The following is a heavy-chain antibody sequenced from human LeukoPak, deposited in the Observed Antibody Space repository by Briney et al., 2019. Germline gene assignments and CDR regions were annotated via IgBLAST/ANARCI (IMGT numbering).Heavy chain of an antibody. J-gene: IGHJ4*02. D-gene: IGHD6-6*01. Sequence: GGSPRLSCAASGFSFSTYGMSWVRQAPGKGLEWVANIKQDGSEKYYVDSVKGRFTISRDNAKNSLYLQMNSLRAEDTAVYYCARDSKYHHYWGQRTLVTVSP. CDR1: GFSFSTYG. CDR2: IKQDGSEK. CDR3: ARDSKYHHY. V-gene: IGHV3-7*01.